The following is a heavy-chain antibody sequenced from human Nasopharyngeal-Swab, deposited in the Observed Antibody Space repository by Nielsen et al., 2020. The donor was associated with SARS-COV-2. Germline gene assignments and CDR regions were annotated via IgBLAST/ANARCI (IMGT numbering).Heavy chain of an antibody. Sequence: ASVKVSCKASGYTFTSYYMHWVRQAPGKGLEWMGGFDPEDGETIYAQKFQGRVTMTEDTSTDTAYMELSSLRSEDTAVYYCATSAPYCSSTSCYTNWFDPWGQGTLVTVSS. J-gene: IGHJ5*02. CDR1: GYTFTSYY. D-gene: IGHD2-2*02. CDR2: FDPEDGET. CDR3: ATSAPYCSSTSCYTNWFDP. V-gene: IGHV1-24*01.